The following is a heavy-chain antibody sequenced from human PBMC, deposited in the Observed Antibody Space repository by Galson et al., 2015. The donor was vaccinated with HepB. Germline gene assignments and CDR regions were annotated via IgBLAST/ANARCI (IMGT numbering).Heavy chain of an antibody. Sequence: QSGAEVKKPGESLKISCEGSGYKFTNYWIGWVRQMPGKGLEWMGIIWPGDSDTRYSPSLQGQVTMSVDKSNSTAYLQWSGLRASDTAMYYCARHRDGYNYFFDYWGQGTLVTVSS. CDR2: IWPGDSDT. D-gene: IGHD5-24*01. V-gene: IGHV5-51*01. J-gene: IGHJ4*02. CDR1: GYKFTNYW. CDR3: ARHRDGYNYFFDY.